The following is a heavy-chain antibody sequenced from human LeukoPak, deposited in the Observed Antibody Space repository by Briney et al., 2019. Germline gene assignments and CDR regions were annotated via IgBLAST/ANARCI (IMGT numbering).Heavy chain of an antibody. CDR2: ISGSGGST. V-gene: IGHV3-23*01. CDR3: AKDNGGYSGYVDTTDY. D-gene: IGHD5-12*01. J-gene: IGHJ4*02. CDR1: GFTFSSYA. Sequence: GGSLRLSCAAPGFTFSSYAMSWVRQAPGKGLEWVSAISGSGGSTYYADSVKGRFTISRDNSKNTLYLQMNSLRAEDTAVYYCAKDNGGYSGYVDTTDYWGQGTLVTVSS.